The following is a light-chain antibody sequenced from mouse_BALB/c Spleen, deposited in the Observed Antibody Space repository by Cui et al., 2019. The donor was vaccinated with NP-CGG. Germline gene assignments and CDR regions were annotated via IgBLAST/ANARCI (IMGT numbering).Light chain of an antibody. Sequence: QAVVTQESALTTSPGETVTLTCRSSTGAVTTSNYANWVQEKSDHLFTGLIGGTNNRAPGVPARFSGSLIGDKDALTIIGAQTEDEAIYFCALWYSNHWVFGGGTKLSVL. V-gene: IGLV1*01. CDR2: GTN. CDR3: ALWYSNHWV. CDR1: TGAVTTSNY. J-gene: IGLJ1*01.